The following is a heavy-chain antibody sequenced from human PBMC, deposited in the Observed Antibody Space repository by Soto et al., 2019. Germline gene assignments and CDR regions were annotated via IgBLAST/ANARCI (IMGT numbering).Heavy chain of an antibody. D-gene: IGHD6-13*01. CDR3: ARVRWYGNWFDP. Sequence: SETLSLTCAVSGGSISSGGYSWSWIRQPPGKGLEWIGYIYHSGSTYYNPSLKSRVTISVDRSKNQFSLKLSSVTAADTAVYYCARVRWYGNWFDPWGQGTLVTVSS. CDR2: IYHSGST. J-gene: IGHJ5*02. CDR1: GGSISSGGYS. V-gene: IGHV4-30-2*01.